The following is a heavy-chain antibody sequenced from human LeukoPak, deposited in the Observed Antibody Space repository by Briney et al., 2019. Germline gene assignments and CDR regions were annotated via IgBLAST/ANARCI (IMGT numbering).Heavy chain of an antibody. CDR1: GGTFSSYA. CDR3: ASEEDCGGDCGYYFDY. J-gene: IGHJ4*02. D-gene: IGHD2-21*02. V-gene: IGHV1-69*04. CDR2: IIPILGIA. Sequence: GSSVKVSCKASGGTFSSYAISWVRQAPGQGLEWMGRIIPILGIANYAQKFQGRVTITADKSTSTAYMELSSLRSEDTAVYYCASEEDCGGDCGYYFDYWGQGTLVTVSS.